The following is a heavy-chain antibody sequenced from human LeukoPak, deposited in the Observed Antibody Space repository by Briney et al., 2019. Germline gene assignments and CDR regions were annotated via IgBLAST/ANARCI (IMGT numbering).Heavy chain of an antibody. CDR1: RFTFSSYS. Sequence: PGGSLRLSCAASRFTFSSYSMNWVRQAPGKGLEWVSYISTSSSNIYYADSVKGRFTISRDNAKNSLYLQMNSLRDEDTAVYYCANQCGGGCSGDHWGQRTLVTVSS. V-gene: IGHV3-48*02. D-gene: IGHD2-21*02. CDR3: ANQCGGGCSGDH. J-gene: IGHJ4*02. CDR2: ISTSSSNI.